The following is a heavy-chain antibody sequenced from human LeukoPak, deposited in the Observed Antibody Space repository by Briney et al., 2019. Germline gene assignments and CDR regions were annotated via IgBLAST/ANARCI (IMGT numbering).Heavy chain of an antibody. CDR3: ARSGYGDAFNM. CDR1: GASISGGGNY. J-gene: IGHJ3*02. Sequence: SETLSLTCTVSGASISGGGNYWRWIRQPPGKGLEWIGHIHYSGTTYYTPSLRSRVTISKDTSKNHFSLKLSSVTAADTAVYYCARSGYGDAFNMWGQGAMVAVSS. CDR2: IHYSGTT. V-gene: IGHV4-31*03. D-gene: IGHD1-1*01.